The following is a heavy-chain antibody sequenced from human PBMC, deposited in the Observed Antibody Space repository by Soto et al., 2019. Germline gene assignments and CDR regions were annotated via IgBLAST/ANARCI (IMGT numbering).Heavy chain of an antibody. V-gene: IGHV5-51*01. J-gene: IGHJ6*02. CDR2: IYPGDSDS. CDR3: AAWIFYYGMDV. CDR1: GYTFPNYW. D-gene: IGHD1-1*01. Sequence: GESLKISCKGSGYTFPNYWIGRVRQVPGKGLEWMGIIYPGDSDSKYNPSFQGQVTNPADKSITTTYLQWSSLKASDTASSFCAAWIFYYGMDVWGQGTTVTVSS.